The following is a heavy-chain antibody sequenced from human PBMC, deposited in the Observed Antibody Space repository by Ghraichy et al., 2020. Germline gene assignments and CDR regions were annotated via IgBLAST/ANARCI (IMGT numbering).Heavy chain of an antibody. CDR3: ARDRSYYADDQ. J-gene: IGHJ5*02. CDR1: GFNINSHG. CDR2: MWADGKKQ. V-gene: IGHV3-33*01. D-gene: IGHD3-16*01. Sequence: GGSLRLSCVASGFNINSHGMHWVRQAPGKGLEWAAVMWADGKKQHYADSVKGRFTISRDTFKNTVYLQMNSVRVEDTAVYYCARDRSYYADDQWGQGTLVTGSS.